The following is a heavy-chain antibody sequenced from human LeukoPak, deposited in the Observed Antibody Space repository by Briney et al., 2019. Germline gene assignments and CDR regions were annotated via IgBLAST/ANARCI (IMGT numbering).Heavy chain of an antibody. CDR3: TTDLLRSSGSY. Sequence: GRSLRLSCAASGFTFSSYGMHWVRQAPGKGLEWVAVISYDGSNKYYADSVKGRFTISRDNSKNTLYLQMNSLKTEDTAVYYCTTDLLRSSGSYWGQGTLVTVSS. D-gene: IGHD1-26*01. V-gene: IGHV3-30*03. CDR1: GFTFSSYG. J-gene: IGHJ4*02. CDR2: ISYDGSNK.